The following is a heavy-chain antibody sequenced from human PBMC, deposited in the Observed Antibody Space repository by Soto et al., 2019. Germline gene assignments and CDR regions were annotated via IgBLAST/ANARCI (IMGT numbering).Heavy chain of an antibody. D-gene: IGHD6-25*01. V-gene: IGHV3-9*01. CDR3: VKGRGSYEVKFGMDV. Sequence: QPGESLRLSCAASGFTFDDFAMHWVRQAPGKGLEWVSGVDWNSGSTAYADSVKGRFTISRDNARNSLYLQMNSLRAEDTALYYCVKGRGSYEVKFGMDVWGQGTTVTVSS. CDR1: GFTFDDFA. CDR2: VDWNSGST. J-gene: IGHJ6*02.